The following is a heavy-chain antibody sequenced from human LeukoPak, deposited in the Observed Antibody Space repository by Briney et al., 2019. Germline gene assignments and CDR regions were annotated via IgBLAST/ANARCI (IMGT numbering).Heavy chain of an antibody. Sequence: SETLSLTCTVSGGSVSSGSYYWSWIRQPPGRGLEWIGYIYYSGSTNYNPSLKSRVTISVDTSKNQFSLKLRSVTAADTAVYYCARVPGGGTAANWGQGTMVTVSS. V-gene: IGHV4-61*01. CDR3: ARVPGGGTAAN. J-gene: IGHJ3*01. CDR2: IYYSGST. CDR1: GGSVSSGSYY. D-gene: IGHD1-7*01.